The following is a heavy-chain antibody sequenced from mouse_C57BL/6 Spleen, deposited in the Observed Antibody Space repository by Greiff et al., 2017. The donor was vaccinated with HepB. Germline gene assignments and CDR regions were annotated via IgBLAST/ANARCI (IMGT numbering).Heavy chain of an antibody. V-gene: IGHV1-61*01. Sequence: VQLQQPGAELVRPGSSVKLSCKASGYTFTSYWMDWVKQRPGQGLEWIGNIYPSDSETHYNQKFKDKATLTVDKSSSTAYMQLSSLTSEDSAVYYCARSVYYYGSSYLYYAMDYWGQGTSVTVSS. CDR2: IYPSDSET. D-gene: IGHD1-1*01. J-gene: IGHJ4*01. CDR3: ARSVYYYGSSYLYYAMDY. CDR1: GYTFTSYW.